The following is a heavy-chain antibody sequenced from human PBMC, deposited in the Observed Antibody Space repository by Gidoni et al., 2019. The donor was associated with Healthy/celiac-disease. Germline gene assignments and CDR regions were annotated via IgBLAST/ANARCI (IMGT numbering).Heavy chain of an antibody. J-gene: IGHJ6*02. CDR3: ARDFGYSYGYERGLDV. Sequence: EVQLVESGGGLVKPGGSLRLSCAASGFTFSSYSMNWVRQAPGKGLEWVSSISSSSSYIYYADSVKGRFTISRDNAKNSLYLQMNSLRAEDTAVYYCARDFGYSYGYERGLDVWAKGPRSPSP. CDR1: GFTFSSYS. D-gene: IGHD5-18*01. V-gene: IGHV3-21*01. CDR2: ISSSSSYI.